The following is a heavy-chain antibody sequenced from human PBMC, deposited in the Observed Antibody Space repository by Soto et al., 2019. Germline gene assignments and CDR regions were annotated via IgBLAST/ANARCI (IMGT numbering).Heavy chain of an antibody. V-gene: IGHV1-8*01. CDR1: GYTFTSYD. Sequence: GASVKVSCKASGYTFTSYDINWVRQATGQGLEWMGWMNPNSGNTGYAQKFQGRVTMTRNTSISTAYMELSSLRSEDTAVYYCAREALITIFGVVITPPPHYGMDVWGQGTTVTVSS. D-gene: IGHD3-3*01. J-gene: IGHJ6*02. CDR2: MNPNSGNT. CDR3: AREALITIFGVVITPPPHYGMDV.